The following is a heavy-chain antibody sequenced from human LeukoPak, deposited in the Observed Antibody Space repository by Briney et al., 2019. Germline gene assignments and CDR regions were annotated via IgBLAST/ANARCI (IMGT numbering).Heavy chain of an antibody. CDR2: ISGSGGST. CDR1: GFTFNTYA. V-gene: IGHV3-23*01. CDR3: AKEYYYDSSGSRYYFDY. Sequence: PGGSLRLSCAASGFTFNTYAMSWVRQAPGKGLEWVSAISGSGGSTYYADSVKGRFTISRDNSKNTLYLQMNSLRAEDTAVYYCAKEYYYDSSGSRYYFDYWGQGTLVTVSS. D-gene: IGHD3-22*01. J-gene: IGHJ4*02.